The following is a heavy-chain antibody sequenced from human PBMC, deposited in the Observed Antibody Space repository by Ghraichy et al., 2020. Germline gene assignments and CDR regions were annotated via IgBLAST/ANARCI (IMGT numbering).Heavy chain of an antibody. D-gene: IGHD2-15*01. CDR3: ASANGDYCSDGSCYSVLLFYP. V-gene: IGHV4-31*03. Sequence: SQTLSLTCTVFGGSISSGGYYWSWIRQHPGKGLERIGYIYYSRSTYYNPSLKSRVTISVDTSKTQFSLKLSSVTAADTAVYYCASANGDYCSDGSCYSVLLFYPFGQGTLVTVSS. J-gene: IGHJ5*02. CDR2: IYYSRST. CDR1: GGSISSGGYY.